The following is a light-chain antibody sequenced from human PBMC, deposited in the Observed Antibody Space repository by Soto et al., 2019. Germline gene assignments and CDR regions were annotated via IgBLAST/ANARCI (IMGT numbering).Light chain of an antibody. CDR3: QQYGSSPST. CDR2: GAS. CDR1: QSVSSY. J-gene: IGKJ4*01. Sequence: EIVLTQSPGTLSLSPGERATLSCRASQSVSSYLAWYQQKPGQAPRLLIYGASSRATGIPDRFSGSGSGTAFTLTISRLEPEDFAVYYCQQYGSSPSTFGGGTNVEIK. V-gene: IGKV3-20*01.